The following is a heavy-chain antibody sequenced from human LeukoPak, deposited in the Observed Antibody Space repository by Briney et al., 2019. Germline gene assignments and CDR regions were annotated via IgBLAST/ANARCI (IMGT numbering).Heavy chain of an antibody. CDR1: GFTFDDYA. J-gene: IGHJ4*02. Sequence: GGSLRLSCAASGFTFDDYAMHWVRQAPGKGLEWVSGISWNSGSTAYADSVKGRFTISRDNAKNTLYLQMNSLRAEDMAVYYCVKNIGHSNTWTFLNWAQGPLVSVSS. CDR3: VKNIGHSNTWTFLN. V-gene: IGHV3-9*03. CDR2: ISWNSGST. D-gene: IGHD6-13*01.